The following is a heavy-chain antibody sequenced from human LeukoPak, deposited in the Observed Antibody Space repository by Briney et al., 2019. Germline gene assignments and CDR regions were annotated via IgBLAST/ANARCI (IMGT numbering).Heavy chain of an antibody. D-gene: IGHD3-10*01. CDR2: IHHSGGI. J-gene: IGHJ4*02. Sequence: SETLSLTCAVSGDSISSDIWWNWVRQPPGKGLEWIGEIHHSGGINYNPSLKSRVTISLDKSKNQFSLELNSVTAADTALYYCSRGGGYRLHYWGQGTLVTVSS. V-gene: IGHV4-4*02. CDR1: GDSISSDIW. CDR3: SRGGGYRLHY.